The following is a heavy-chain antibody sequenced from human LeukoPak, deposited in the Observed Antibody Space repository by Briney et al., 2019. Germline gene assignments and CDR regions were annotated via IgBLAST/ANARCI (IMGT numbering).Heavy chain of an antibody. Sequence: RPSETLSLTCTVFGGSISSSSYYWGWIRQPPGKGLEWIGSIYYNGNTYYNPSLKSRVTMSVDTSKNQFSLKLSSVTAADTAVYYCARDRGSSGIDYWGQGTLVTVSS. CDR3: ARDRGSSGIDY. D-gene: IGHD6-19*01. CDR1: GGSISSSSYY. CDR2: IYYNGNT. J-gene: IGHJ4*02. V-gene: IGHV4-39*07.